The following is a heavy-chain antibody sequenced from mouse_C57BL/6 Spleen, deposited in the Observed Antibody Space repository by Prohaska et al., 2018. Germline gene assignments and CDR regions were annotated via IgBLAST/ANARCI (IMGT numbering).Heavy chain of an antibody. J-gene: IGHJ2*01. CDR3: TATTVVAFDY. CDR1: GFPFSNYL. V-gene: IGHV6-3*01. CDR2: IRLKSDNYAT. D-gene: IGHD1-1*01. Sequence: EVKLEESGGGLVQPGGSMKLSCVASGFPFSNYLMNWFRQSPEKGLEWVAQIRLKSDNYATHYAESVKGRFTISRDDSKSSVYLQMNNLRAEDTGIYYCTATTVVAFDYWGQGTTLTVSS.